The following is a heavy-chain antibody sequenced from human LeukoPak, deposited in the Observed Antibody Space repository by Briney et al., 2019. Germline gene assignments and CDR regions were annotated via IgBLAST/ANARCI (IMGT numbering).Heavy chain of an antibody. D-gene: IGHD1-26*01. CDR3: ARAPYSGSYHNYYYYMDV. CDR1: GGTFSSYA. Sequence: GASVKVSCKASGGTFSSYAISWVRQAPGQGLEWMGRIIPIFGTANYAQKFQGRVTITTDESTSTAYMELSSLRSEDTAIYYCARAPYSGSYHNYYYYMDVWGKGTTVTVSS. CDR2: IIPIFGTA. V-gene: IGHV1-69*05. J-gene: IGHJ6*03.